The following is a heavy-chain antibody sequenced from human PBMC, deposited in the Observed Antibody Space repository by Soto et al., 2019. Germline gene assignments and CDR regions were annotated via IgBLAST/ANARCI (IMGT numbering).Heavy chain of an antibody. D-gene: IGHD1-26*01. CDR3: ARGGQWDFLSDY. Sequence: QVQLVQSGAEVKKPGDSVKVSCKASGYSFTRYYINWVRQAPGQGLEWMGWISAYNGNTHYEEKLQGRVTLTTDTSTSTAYMEMRSLRSDDTAVYFCARGGQWDFLSDYWGQGTLVTVSS. CDR2: ISAYNGNT. CDR1: GYSFTRYY. V-gene: IGHV1-18*01. J-gene: IGHJ4*02.